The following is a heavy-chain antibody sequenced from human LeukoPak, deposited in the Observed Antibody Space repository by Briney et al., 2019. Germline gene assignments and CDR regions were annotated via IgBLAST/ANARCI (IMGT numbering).Heavy chain of an antibody. Sequence: SETLSLTCTVSGVSISIYYWSWIRQPAGKGLEWIGRIYTSGNTNYNPSLKSRVTMSVDTSKNQFSLKLSSVTAADTAVYYCARDYDVLTGSWDNWFDPWGQGTLVTVSS. CDR2: IYTSGNT. V-gene: IGHV4-4*07. CDR3: ARDYDVLTGSWDNWFDP. J-gene: IGHJ5*02. CDR1: GVSISIYY. D-gene: IGHD3-9*01.